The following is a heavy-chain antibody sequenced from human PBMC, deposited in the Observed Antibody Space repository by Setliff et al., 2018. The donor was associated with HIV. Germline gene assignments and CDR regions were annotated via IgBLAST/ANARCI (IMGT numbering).Heavy chain of an antibody. CDR3: ARVEIMELRGNWFDP. Sequence: SETLSLTCSVPGGSITSHYWSWIRQPPGKGLEWIGYIYYSGDTIYNPSLKSRVTMSVDTSKNHFSLRLRFVTAADTAIYYCARVEIMELRGNWFDPWGQGTLVTVSS. V-gene: IGHV4-59*11. CDR2: IYYSGDT. J-gene: IGHJ5*02. D-gene: IGHD1-7*01. CDR1: GGSITSHY.